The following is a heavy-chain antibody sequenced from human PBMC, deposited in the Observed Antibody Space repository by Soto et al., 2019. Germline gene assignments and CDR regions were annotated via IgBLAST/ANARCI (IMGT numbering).Heavy chain of an antibody. J-gene: IGHJ4*02. V-gene: IGHV4-59*01. CDR1: GGSISSYC. CDR3: ARVVARRYYFDY. Sequence: SETLSLTCTVSGGSISSYCWSWIRQPPGKGLEWIGYIYYSGSTNYNPSLKSRVTISVDTSKNQFSLKLSSVTAADTAVYYCARVVARRYYFDYWGQGTLVTVSS. CDR2: IYYSGST. D-gene: IGHD5-12*01.